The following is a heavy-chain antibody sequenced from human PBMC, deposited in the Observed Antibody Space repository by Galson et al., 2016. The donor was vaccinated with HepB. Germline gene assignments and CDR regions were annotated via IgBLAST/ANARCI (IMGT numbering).Heavy chain of an antibody. J-gene: IGHJ4*02. Sequence: SLRLSCAASGFTFSSYSMNWVRQAPGKGLEWVSYISSSSSTIYYADSVRGRFTISRDNSKNSLYLQMNSLRAEDTAVYYCARVDTIFGVVIRRSLNYFDYWGQGTLVTVSS. D-gene: IGHD3-3*01. CDR3: ARVDTIFGVVIRRSLNYFDY. V-gene: IGHV3-48*04. CDR1: GFTFSSYS. CDR2: ISSSSSTI.